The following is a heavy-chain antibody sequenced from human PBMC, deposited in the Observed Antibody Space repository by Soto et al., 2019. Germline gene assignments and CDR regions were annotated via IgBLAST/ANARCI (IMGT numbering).Heavy chain of an antibody. Sequence: PSETLSLTCAVSGGSTSSGGYSWSWLRQPPGKGLEWIGYISHSGSTYYNPSLKSRVTISVDRSKNQFSLKLSSVTAADTAVYYCAGGIAARPLGYWGQGTLVTVSS. V-gene: IGHV4-30-2*01. J-gene: IGHJ4*02. CDR2: ISHSGST. CDR1: GGSTSSGGYS. D-gene: IGHD6-6*01. CDR3: AGGIAARPLGY.